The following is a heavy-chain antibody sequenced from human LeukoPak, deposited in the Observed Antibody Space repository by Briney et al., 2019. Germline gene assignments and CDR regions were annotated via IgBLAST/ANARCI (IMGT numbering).Heavy chain of an antibody. V-gene: IGHV3-30-3*01. CDR1: GFTFSSYA. J-gene: IGHJ4*02. CDR2: ISYDGSNK. D-gene: IGHD2-15*01. CDR3: ARGYCSGGSCYDY. Sequence: GRSLRLSRAASGFTFSSYAMHWVRQAPGKGLEWVALISYDGSNKYYADSVKGRFTISRDNSKNTLYLQMNSLRAEDTAVYYCARGYCSGGSCYDYWGQGTLVTVSS.